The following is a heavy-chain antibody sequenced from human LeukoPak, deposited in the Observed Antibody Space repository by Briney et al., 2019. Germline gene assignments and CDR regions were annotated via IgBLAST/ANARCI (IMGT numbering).Heavy chain of an antibody. D-gene: IGHD3-16*02. Sequence: SETLSLTCAVYGGSFSGYYWSWIRQPPGKGLEWIGEINHSGSTNYNPSLKSRVTISVDTSKNQFSLKLSSVTAADTAVYYCARGSSDYVWGSYRYYFDYWGQGTLVTVSS. CDR3: ARGSSDYVWGSYRYYFDY. V-gene: IGHV4-34*01. J-gene: IGHJ4*02. CDR2: INHSGST. CDR1: GGSFSGYY.